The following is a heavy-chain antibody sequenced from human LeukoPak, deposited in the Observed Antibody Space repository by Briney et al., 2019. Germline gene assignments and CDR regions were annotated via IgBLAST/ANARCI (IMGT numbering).Heavy chain of an antibody. CDR3: AIDIQHLGAVFDI. CDR1: GYTLSTYA. Sequence: ASVKVSCKASGYTLSTYALSWVRQAPGQGLERMGWINTSSGRPTYAQGFTGRFVFSLDTSLSTAYLRISSLKAEDTAVYYCAIDIQHLGAVFDIWGQGAVVTVSS. V-gene: IGHV7-4-1*02. J-gene: IGHJ3*02. CDR2: INTSSGRP. D-gene: IGHD2-2*01.